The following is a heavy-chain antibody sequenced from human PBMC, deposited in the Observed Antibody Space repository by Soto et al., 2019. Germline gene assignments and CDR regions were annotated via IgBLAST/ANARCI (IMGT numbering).Heavy chain of an antibody. Sequence: QITLKESGPTLVKPTQTVTLTCTFSGFSLSTSGVGVGWIRQPPGKALEWLALIYWNDDKRQSPSLKSRLTITKDTSKNQVVLKMTNMDPVDTATYYCAHIATGGDFWSGYTYFFDYWGQGTLVTVSS. D-gene: IGHD3-3*01. V-gene: IGHV2-5*01. CDR3: AHIATGGDFWSGYTYFFDY. CDR2: IYWNDDK. CDR1: GFSLSTSGVG. J-gene: IGHJ4*02.